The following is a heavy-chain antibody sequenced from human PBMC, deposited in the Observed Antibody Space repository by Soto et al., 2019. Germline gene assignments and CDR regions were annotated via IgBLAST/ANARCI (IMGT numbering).Heavy chain of an antibody. Sequence: QDRLVQSGAEVKKPGASVKVSCKASGYIFSSFHINWVRQAPGQGLEWMGWISGYSGNSKYAQKFQGRITMTTDTSTSTGDMELGSLTSDATAVYFCARDTFGSVDAFDLWGQGTLVTVSS. CDR2: ISGYSGNS. CDR3: ARDTFGSVDAFDL. CDR1: GYIFSSFH. D-gene: IGHD3-10*01. J-gene: IGHJ3*01. V-gene: IGHV1-18*01.